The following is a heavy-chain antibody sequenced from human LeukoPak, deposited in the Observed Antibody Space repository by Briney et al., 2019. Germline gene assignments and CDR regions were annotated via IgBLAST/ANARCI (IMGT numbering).Heavy chain of an antibody. V-gene: IGHV1-2*02. Sequence: GASVKVSCKASVYTFTGYYIHWVRQAAGQGLEWMGWINPNSGGTNYAQKFQGRVTMTRDTSIRTVYMDLSRLRSDDTAVYYCARGSVTMVRGDPTANDYWGQGTLVTVSS. D-gene: IGHD3-10*01. CDR1: VYTFTGYY. CDR2: INPNSGGT. J-gene: IGHJ4*02. CDR3: ARGSVTMVRGDPTANDY.